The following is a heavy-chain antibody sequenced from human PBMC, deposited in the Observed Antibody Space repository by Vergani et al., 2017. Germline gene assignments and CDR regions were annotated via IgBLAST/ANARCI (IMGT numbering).Heavy chain of an antibody. V-gene: IGHV4-59*11. CDR3: ASDTHRGQRADR. D-gene: IGHD2-15*01. CDR1: FDSIRNHY. Sequence: QVQLQESGPGLVKSSETLSLTCSVSFDSIRNHYCNWIRQPPGKGLEWIGSIHYSENTNYNPSLKTRVTISVDTSKNQFSLTLTSVTAADTAVYYCASDTHRGQRADRWGQGILVTVTS. J-gene: IGHJ5*02. CDR2: IHYSENT.